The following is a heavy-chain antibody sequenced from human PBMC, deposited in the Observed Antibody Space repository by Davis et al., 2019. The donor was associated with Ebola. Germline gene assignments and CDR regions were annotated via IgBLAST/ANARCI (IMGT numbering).Heavy chain of an antibody. CDR1: GGTFSSYA. D-gene: IGHD4-23*01. V-gene: IGHV1-69*13. CDR2: IIPIFGTA. Sequence: SVKVSCKASGGTFSSYAISWVRQAPGQGLEWMGGIIPIFGTANYAQKFQGRVTITADESTSTAYMELSSLRSEDTAVYYCARVSNEYGGRQLAYYMDVWGKGTTVTVSS. J-gene: IGHJ6*03. CDR3: ARVSNEYGGRQLAYYMDV.